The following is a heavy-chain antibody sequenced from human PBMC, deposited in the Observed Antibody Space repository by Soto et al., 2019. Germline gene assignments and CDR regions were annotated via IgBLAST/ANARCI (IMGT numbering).Heavy chain of an antibody. Sequence: ASVEVSCKASGYTFTSYGISWVRQAPGQGLEWMGWISAYNGNTNYAQKLQGRVTMTTDTSTSTAYMELRSLRSDDTAVYYCARSHGDYYYDSSGYCYWGQGTLVTVSS. CDR3: ARSHGDYYYDSSGYCY. D-gene: IGHD3-22*01. V-gene: IGHV1-18*01. CDR1: GYTFTSYG. CDR2: ISAYNGNT. J-gene: IGHJ4*02.